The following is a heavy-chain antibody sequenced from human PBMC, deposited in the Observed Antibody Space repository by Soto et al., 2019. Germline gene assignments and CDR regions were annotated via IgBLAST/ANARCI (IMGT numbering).Heavy chain of an antibody. D-gene: IGHD3-10*01. CDR1: GGSISGYY. Sequence: HVQLQESGPGLVKPSETLSLTCTVSGGSISGYYWNWIRQSPGKGLEWIGYIYYSGNIYYSGNTNYNPSLKSRVTISLDRSKSQFSRKLTSVTVADTAVYFCARDGRLMLRGFSFYNGMDVWGQGTTVTVSS. CDR3: ARDGRLMLRGFSFYNGMDV. V-gene: IGHV4-59*01. J-gene: IGHJ6*02. CDR2: IYYSGNIYYSGNT.